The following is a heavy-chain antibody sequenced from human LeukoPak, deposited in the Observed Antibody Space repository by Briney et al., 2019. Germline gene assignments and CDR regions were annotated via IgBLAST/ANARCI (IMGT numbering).Heavy chain of an antibody. CDR2: IGTGGDT. V-gene: IGHV3-23*01. J-gene: IGHJ4*02. Sequence: GGSLRLSCVASGFTFNIYPMTWVRHSPEKGLEWVSTIGTGGDTYYADSVKGRFTISRDDSKNTLYLQMRSLGAEDTAVYYCAKSRVVDRRGYFDYWGQGTLVTVSS. CDR3: AKSRVVDRRGYFDY. D-gene: IGHD2-15*01. CDR1: GFTFNIYP.